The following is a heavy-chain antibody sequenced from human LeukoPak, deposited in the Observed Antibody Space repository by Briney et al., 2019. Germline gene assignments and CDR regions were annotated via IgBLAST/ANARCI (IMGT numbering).Heavy chain of an antibody. CDR3: ARLRNYVPYYYYYMDV. V-gene: IGHV4-38-2*02. Sequence: SETLSLTCTVSGYSISSGYYWGWIRQPPGKGLEWIGEINHSGSTNYNPSLKSRVTISVDTSKNQFSLKLSSVTAADTAVYCCARLRNYVPYYYYYMDVWGKGTTVTISS. J-gene: IGHJ6*03. CDR1: GYSISSGYY. CDR2: INHSGST. D-gene: IGHD3-16*01.